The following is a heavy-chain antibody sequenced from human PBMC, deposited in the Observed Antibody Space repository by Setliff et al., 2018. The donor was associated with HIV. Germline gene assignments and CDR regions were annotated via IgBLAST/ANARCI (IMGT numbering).Heavy chain of an antibody. J-gene: IGHJ6*03. V-gene: IGHV5-51*01. CDR3: ARHGEAGDYMDV. D-gene: IGHD6-13*01. CDR1: GYSFTTYW. Sequence: LGESLKISCKGSGYSFTTYWITWVRQMPGKGLEWMAMIYPDDSDTRYSPSFQGQVTLSVDKSINTAYLQWSSLKASDTAIYYCARHGEAGDYMDVWGQGTTVTVSS. CDR2: IYPDDSDT.